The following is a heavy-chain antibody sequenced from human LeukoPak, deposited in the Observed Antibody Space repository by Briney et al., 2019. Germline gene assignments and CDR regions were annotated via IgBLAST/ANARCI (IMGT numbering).Heavy chain of an antibody. CDR1: GGSISSGGYS. Sequence: TLSLTWAVSGGSISSGGYSWSWIRQPPGKGLEWIGYIYHSGSTYYNPSLKSRVTISVDRSKNQFSVKLSSVTAADTAVYYCARGIYGGNSFGYWGQGTLVTVSS. CDR3: ARGIYGGNSFGY. J-gene: IGHJ4*02. V-gene: IGHV4-30-2*01. CDR2: IYHSGST. D-gene: IGHD4-17*01.